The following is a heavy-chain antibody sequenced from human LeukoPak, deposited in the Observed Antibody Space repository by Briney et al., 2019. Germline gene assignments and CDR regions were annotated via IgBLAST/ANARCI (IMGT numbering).Heavy chain of an antibody. J-gene: IGHJ3*02. D-gene: IGHD3-10*01. CDR1: GYTFTSYG. CDR2: ISAYNGNT. V-gene: IGHV1-18*01. Sequence: ASVKVSCKASGYTFTSYGISWVRQAPGQGLEWMGWISAYNGNTNYAQKLQGRVTMTTDTSTSTAYMELSSLRSEDTAVYYCARELYYYGSGSRLSAFDIWGQGTMVTVSS. CDR3: ARELYYYGSGSRLSAFDI.